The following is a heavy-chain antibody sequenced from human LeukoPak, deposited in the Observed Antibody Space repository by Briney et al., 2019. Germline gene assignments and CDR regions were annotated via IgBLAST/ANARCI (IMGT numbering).Heavy chain of an antibody. CDR3: ARVAGAGYYYYGMDV. J-gene: IGHJ6*02. CDR2: IWYDGSNK. CDR1: GFTFSSYG. Sequence: GGSLRLSCAASGFTFSSYGMHWVRQAPGKGLEWVAVIWYDGSNKYYADSVKGRFTISRNNSKNTLYLQMNSLRAEDTAVYYCARVAGAGYYYYGMDVWGQGTTVTVSS. V-gene: IGHV3-33*01. D-gene: IGHD6-19*01.